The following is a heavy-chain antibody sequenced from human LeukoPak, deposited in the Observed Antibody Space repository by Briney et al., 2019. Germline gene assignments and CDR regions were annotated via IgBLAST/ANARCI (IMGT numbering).Heavy chain of an antibody. CDR1: GGSISSYY. Sequence: PSETLSFTCTVSGGSISSYYWSWIRKPAGRGLEWIGRIHTSGTTNYNPSLKSRVTMSVDTSKKQFSLKLSSVTAADTAIYYCARVVSADWFDPWGQGTLVTVSS. CDR3: ARVVSADWFDP. CDR2: IHTSGTT. D-gene: IGHD3-10*01. V-gene: IGHV4-4*07. J-gene: IGHJ5*02.